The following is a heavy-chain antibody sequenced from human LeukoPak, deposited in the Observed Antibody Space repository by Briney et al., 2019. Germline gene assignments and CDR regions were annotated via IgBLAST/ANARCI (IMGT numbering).Heavy chain of an antibody. J-gene: IGHJ4*02. CDR3: AKHKGSENYYLYYFYY. CDR2: ITGSGDST. D-gene: IGHD3-10*01. Sequence: AGGSLRLSCVASGFTFSSYAMRWVRQAPGKGLEWVSSITGSGDSTYYADSVKGRFTISRDNSKNTLYLQMNSLRAEDTAVYYCAKHKGSENYYLYYFYYWGQGTLVTVSS. CDR1: GFTFSSYA. V-gene: IGHV3-23*01.